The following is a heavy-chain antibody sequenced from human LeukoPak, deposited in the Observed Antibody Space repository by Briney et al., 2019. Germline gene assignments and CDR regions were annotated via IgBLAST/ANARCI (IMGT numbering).Heavy chain of an antibody. D-gene: IGHD6-19*01. CDR1: GRSVNGYY. CDR2: IYFSGST. J-gene: IGHJ5*02. CDR3: ASSKAVAGTPFGP. Sequence: NSSETLSLTCTVSGRSVNGYYWSWIRQPPGMGPEWLGYIYFSGSTNYNPSLKSRVTISLDTSKNQLSLRLSSVTAADSAVYYFASSKAVAGTPFGPWGQGTLVNVSS. V-gene: IGHV4-59*02.